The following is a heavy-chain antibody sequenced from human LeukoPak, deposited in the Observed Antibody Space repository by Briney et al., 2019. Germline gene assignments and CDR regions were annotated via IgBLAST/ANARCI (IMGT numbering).Heavy chain of an antibody. CDR3: ATNFYSGSYPFDY. CDR2: IIPILGIA. Sequence: SVKVSCKASGYTFTSYGISWVRQAPGQGLEWMGRIIPILGIANYAQKFQGRVTITADKSTSTAYMELSSLRSEDTAVYYCATNFYSGSYPFDYWGQGTLVTVSS. J-gene: IGHJ4*02. CDR1: GYTFTSYG. V-gene: IGHV1-69*04. D-gene: IGHD1-26*01.